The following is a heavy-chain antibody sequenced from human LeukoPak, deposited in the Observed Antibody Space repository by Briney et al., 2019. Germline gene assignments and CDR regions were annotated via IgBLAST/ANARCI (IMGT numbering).Heavy chain of an antibody. CDR3: ARVEGGYCSSTSCHAFDY. J-gene: IGHJ4*02. CDR1: GYTFTSYG. Sequence: ASVKVSCKASGYTFTSYGISWVRQAPGQGLEWMGWISAYNGNTNYAQKLQGRVTMTTDTSTSTAYMELRSLRSDDTAVYYCARVEGGYCSSTSCHAFDYWGQGTLVTVSS. D-gene: IGHD2-2*03. V-gene: IGHV1-18*01. CDR2: ISAYNGNT.